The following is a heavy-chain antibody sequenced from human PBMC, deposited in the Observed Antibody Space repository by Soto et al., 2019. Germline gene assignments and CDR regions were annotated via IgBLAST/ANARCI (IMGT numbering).Heavy chain of an antibody. CDR2: IYYSGST. V-gene: IGHV4-39*01. Sequence: WVRQAPGKGLEWIGSIYYSGSTYYNPSLKSRVTISVDTSKNQFSLKLSSVTAADTAVYYCANQVVVAATYSYYYMDVWGKGTTVTVSS. D-gene: IGHD2-15*01. J-gene: IGHJ6*03. CDR3: ANQVVVAATYSYYYMDV.